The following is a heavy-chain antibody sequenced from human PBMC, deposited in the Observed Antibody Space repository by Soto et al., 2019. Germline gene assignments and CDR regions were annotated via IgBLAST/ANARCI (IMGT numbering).Heavy chain of an antibody. CDR2: INPLKGDT. V-gene: IGHV1-18*01. D-gene: IGHD4-17*01. CDR3: AKDSGARPEYFQH. J-gene: IGHJ1*01. CDR1: GYSFTSYV. Sequence: QVLLVQSGAEVKKPGASVKFSCKASGYSFTSYVISWLRQAPGQGPEWMGWINPLKGDTNHSQKFQGRVIMTTATSTSTAYFEMRRLTSDDTAMYYCAKDSGARPEYFQHWGQGTLVTVSS.